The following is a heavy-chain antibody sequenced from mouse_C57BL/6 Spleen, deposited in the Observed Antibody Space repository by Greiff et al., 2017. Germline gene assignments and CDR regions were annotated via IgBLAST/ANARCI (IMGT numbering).Heavy chain of an antibody. CDR3: ASHYYGSSAAWLAY. CDR2: IRNKANGYTT. Sequence: EVKLVESGGGLVQPGGSLSLSCAASGFTFTDYYMSWVRQPPGKALEWLGFIRNKANGYTTEYSASVKGRFTISRDNFQSILYLQMNALRAEDSATYYCASHYYGSSAAWLAYWGQGTLVTVSA. J-gene: IGHJ3*01. D-gene: IGHD1-1*01. V-gene: IGHV7-3*01. CDR1: GFTFTDYY.